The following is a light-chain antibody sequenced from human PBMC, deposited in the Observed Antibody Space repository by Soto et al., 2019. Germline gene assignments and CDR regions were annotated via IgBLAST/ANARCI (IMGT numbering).Light chain of an antibody. V-gene: IGKV3-20*01. CDR3: QQYGSSPYA. CDR1: QSVSSSY. J-gene: IGKJ2*01. Sequence: EIVLTQYPGTLSLSPGERATLSCRASQSVSSSYLAWYQQKPGQAPRLLIYGASSRDTGIPDRFSGSGSGTDFTVTISTLESEEFAVYYCQQYGSSPYAFGQGTKLEIK. CDR2: GAS.